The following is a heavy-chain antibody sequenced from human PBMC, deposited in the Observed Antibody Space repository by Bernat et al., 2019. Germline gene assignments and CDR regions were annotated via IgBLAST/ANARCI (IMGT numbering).Heavy chain of an antibody. CDR1: GFSLSNARMG. CDR2: IFSNDEK. CDR3: ARHYYYDSSGYYDGFDI. J-gene: IGHJ3*02. V-gene: IGHV2-26*01. D-gene: IGHD3-22*01. Sequence: QVTLKESGPVLVKPTETLTLTCTVSGFSLSNARMGVSWIRQPPGKALEWLAHIFSNDEKSYSTSLKSRLTISKDTSKSQVVLTMTNMDPMSTATYYCARHYYYDSSGYYDGFDIWGQGTMVTVSS.